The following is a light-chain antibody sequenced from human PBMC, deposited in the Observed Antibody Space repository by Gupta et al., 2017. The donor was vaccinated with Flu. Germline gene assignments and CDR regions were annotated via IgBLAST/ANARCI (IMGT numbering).Light chain of an antibody. V-gene: IGLV3-27*01. CDR1: VLARQY. CDR2: QDV. Sequence: SYELTQPYSVSVSPGQTARFTCSGDVLARQYARWVQHKTGQAPVVVVYQDVERPSGIPERFCGARSGTRASLWIRGAQVEEYSCDSCYCADDNSAVFGGGTKLTVL. J-gene: IGLJ3*02. CDR3: YCADDNSAV.